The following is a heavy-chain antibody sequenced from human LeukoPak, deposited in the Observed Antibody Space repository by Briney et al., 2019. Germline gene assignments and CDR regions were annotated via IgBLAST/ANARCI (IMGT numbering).Heavy chain of an antibody. V-gene: IGHV3-30*01. CDR2: ISYDGSNK. Sequence: PGGSLRLSWAASGFTFSSYAMHWVRQAPGKGLEWVAVISYDGSNKYYADSVKGRFTISRDNSKNTLYLQMNSLRAEDTAVYYCARARVTASLFDYWGQGTLVTVSS. CDR1: GFTFSSYA. D-gene: IGHD4-11*01. J-gene: IGHJ4*02. CDR3: ARARVTASLFDY.